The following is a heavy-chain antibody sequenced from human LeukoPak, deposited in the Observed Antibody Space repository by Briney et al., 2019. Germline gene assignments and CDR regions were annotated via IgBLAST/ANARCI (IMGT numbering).Heavy chain of an antibody. CDR3: TTEGFYYDSSGYSPFDH. CDR1: GFTFTTYG. D-gene: IGHD3-22*01. Sequence: GGTLRLSCSASGFTFTTYGMNWVRQAPGKGLEWVGRIKSKADGGTTDYAAPVKGRFTISRDDSKNTLYLQMNSLKTEDTAVYFCTTEGFYYDSSGYSPFDHWGQGTLVTVSS. CDR2: IKSKADGGTT. V-gene: IGHV3-15*01. J-gene: IGHJ4*02.